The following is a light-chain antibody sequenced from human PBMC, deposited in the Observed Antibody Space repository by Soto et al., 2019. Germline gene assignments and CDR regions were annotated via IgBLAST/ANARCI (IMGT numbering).Light chain of an antibody. CDR1: QSLSSW. V-gene: IGKV1-5*03. Sequence: DIQMTQSPSTLSASVGDSVTITCRASQSLSSWLAWYQQKPGKAPKLLISKASSLESGVPSRFSGSGSGTEFTLIISSLQPDDVATYYCQQYNSYPWTFGQGTKVEIK. CDR2: KAS. J-gene: IGKJ1*01. CDR3: QQYNSYPWT.